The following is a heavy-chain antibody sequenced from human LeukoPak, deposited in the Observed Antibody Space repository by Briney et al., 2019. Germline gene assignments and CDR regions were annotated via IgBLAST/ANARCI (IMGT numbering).Heavy chain of an antibody. CDR2: MNPNSGNT. J-gene: IGHJ3*02. D-gene: IGHD4-17*01. CDR1: GYTFTSYD. CDR3: ARCYGDYFSANDAFDI. V-gene: IGHV1-8*01. Sequence: ASVKVSCKASGYTFTSYDINWVRQATGQGLEWMGWMNPNSGNTGYAQKFQGRVTMTRNTSISTACMELSSLRSEDTAVYYCARCYGDYFSANDAFDIWGQGTMVTVSS.